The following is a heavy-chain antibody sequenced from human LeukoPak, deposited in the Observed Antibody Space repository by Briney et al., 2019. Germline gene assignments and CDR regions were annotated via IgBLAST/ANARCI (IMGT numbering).Heavy chain of an antibody. V-gene: IGHV4-61*01. CDR1: GGSISSSSYY. CDR3: ARRHGPEAFDY. Sequence: SETLSLTCTVSGGSISSSSYYWSWIRQPPGKGLEWIGYIYYSGSTNYNPSLKSRVTISVDTSKNQFSLKLSSVTAADTAVYYCARRHGPEAFDYWGQGTLVTVSS. J-gene: IGHJ4*02. CDR2: IYYSGST.